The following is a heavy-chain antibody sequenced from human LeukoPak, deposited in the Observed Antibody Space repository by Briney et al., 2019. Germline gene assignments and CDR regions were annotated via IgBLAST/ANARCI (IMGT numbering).Heavy chain of an antibody. CDR1: GFSVSNAW. CDR2: ISSSGSTI. Sequence: GGSLRLSCTASGFSVSNAWMSWVRQAPGKGLEWVSYISSSGSTIYYADSVKGRFTISRDNAKNSLYLQMNSLRAEDTAVYYCARGGSPHAFDIWGQGTMVTVSS. CDR3: ARGGSPHAFDI. D-gene: IGHD2-15*01. V-gene: IGHV3-48*03. J-gene: IGHJ3*02.